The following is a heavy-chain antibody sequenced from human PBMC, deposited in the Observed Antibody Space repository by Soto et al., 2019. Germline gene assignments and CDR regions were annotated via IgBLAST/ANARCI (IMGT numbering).Heavy chain of an antibody. Sequence: GGSPGLSCAASGFTFSRESMSWVRQAPGKGLEWVSAISGSGGSTYYADSVKGRFTISRDNSKNTLYLQMNSLRAEDTAVYYCAKLGYPGDYWGQGTLVTVSS. CDR1: GFTFSRES. V-gene: IGHV3-23*01. J-gene: IGHJ4*02. D-gene: IGHD2-2*03. CDR2: ISGSGGST. CDR3: AKLGYPGDY.